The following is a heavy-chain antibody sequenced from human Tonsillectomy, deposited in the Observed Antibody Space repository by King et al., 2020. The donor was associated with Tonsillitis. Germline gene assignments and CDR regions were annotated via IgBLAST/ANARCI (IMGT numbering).Heavy chain of an antibody. J-gene: IGHJ4*02. CDR3: ARDPEIVLIVPAATHFDY. D-gene: IGHD2-2*01. CDR2: ISYDGSNK. V-gene: IGHV3-33*05. Sequence: VQLVESGGGVVQPGRSLRLSCAASGFTFSSYGMHWVRQAPGKGLEWVAVISYDGSNKYYADSVKGRFTISRDNSKNTLYLQMNSLRAEDTAVYYCARDPEIVLIVPAATHFDYWGQGTLVTVSS. CDR1: GFTFSSYG.